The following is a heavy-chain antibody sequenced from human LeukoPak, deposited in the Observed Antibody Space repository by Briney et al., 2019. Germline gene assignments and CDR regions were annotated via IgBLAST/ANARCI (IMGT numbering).Heavy chain of an antibody. CDR2: IYYSVST. D-gene: IGHD4-23*01. CDR1: GGSKSSHY. J-gene: IGHJ4*02. Sequence: SETLSLTCTVSGGSKSSHYWSWIRQSPGKGLEWIGYIYYSVSTIYNPSLKSRVTMSLDTSKRQFSLKLSSVTAADTAVYYCARYYGGLDYWGQGTLVTVSS. V-gene: IGHV4-59*11. CDR3: ARYYGGLDY.